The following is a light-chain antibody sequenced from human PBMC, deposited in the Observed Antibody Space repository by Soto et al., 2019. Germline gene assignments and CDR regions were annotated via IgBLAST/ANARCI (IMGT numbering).Light chain of an antibody. CDR1: SSDIGAYDY. Sequence: QSALTQPASLSGSPGQSITLSCTGTSSDIGAYDYVSWYQQLPGTAPKLLIYDNNKRPSGIPDRFSGSKSGTSGTLDITGLQTGDEADYYCATWDGSLPAEVFGGGTKLTVL. V-gene: IGLV1-51*01. CDR2: DNN. CDR3: ATWDGSLPAEV. J-gene: IGLJ2*01.